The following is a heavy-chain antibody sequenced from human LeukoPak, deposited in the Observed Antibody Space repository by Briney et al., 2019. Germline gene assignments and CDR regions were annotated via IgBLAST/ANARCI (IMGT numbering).Heavy chain of an antibody. J-gene: IGHJ4*02. V-gene: IGHV3-43D*04. CDR2: ISRDGGST. CDR3: AKDKSEYSYVGEYFDS. D-gene: IGHD5-18*01. CDR1: GFTFDDDA. Sequence: GGSLRLSCAASGFTFDDDAMHWFRQAPGKGLEWVSLISRDGGSTYYADSVKGRFTISRDNSKNSLYLQMNSLRAEDTALYYCAKDKSEYSYVGEYFDSWGKGTLVTVSS.